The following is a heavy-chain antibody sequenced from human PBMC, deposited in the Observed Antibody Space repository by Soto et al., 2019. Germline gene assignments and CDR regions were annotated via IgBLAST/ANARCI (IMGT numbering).Heavy chain of an antibody. Sequence: GGSLRLSCAASGFTFSSYEMTWVRQAPGRGLEWVSDIGKSGRDTYTADSVKGRFTISRDNVKNSLYLQMNSLRGDDSAVYYCARIRRTFDSYGLDVWGQGTTVTVSS. CDR2: IGKSGRDT. D-gene: IGHD3-3*01. V-gene: IGHV3-48*03. J-gene: IGHJ6*02. CDR3: ARIRRTFDSYGLDV. CDR1: GFTFSSYE.